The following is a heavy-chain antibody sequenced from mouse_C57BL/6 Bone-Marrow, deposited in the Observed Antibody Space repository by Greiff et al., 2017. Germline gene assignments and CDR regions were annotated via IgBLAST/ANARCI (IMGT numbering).Heavy chain of an antibody. CDR3: ARDGYPMDY. CDR2: ISDGGSST. V-gene: IGHV5-4*01. Sequence: DVMLVESGGGLVKPGGSLKLSCAASGFTFSSYAMSWVRQTPEKRLEWVATISDGGSSTYYPDNVKGRFTISRDHAKNNLYLQMSHLQSEDTAMYYCARDGYPMDYWGQGTSVTVSS. D-gene: IGHD1-2*01. CDR1: GFTFSSYA. J-gene: IGHJ4*01.